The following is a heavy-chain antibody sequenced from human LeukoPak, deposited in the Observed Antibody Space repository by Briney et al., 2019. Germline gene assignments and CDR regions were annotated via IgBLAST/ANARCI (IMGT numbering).Heavy chain of an antibody. CDR1: GYTFSTYG. CDR2: ISEENHHT. J-gene: IGHJ4*02. V-gene: IGHV1-18*01. Sequence: ASVKVSCKASGYTFSTYGIIWVRQAPGQGLEWLGWISEENHHTNSAQKLQGRVTMTTDTSTSTAYMELRSLRSDDTAVYYCAREFIGTNYFDYWGQGTLVTVSS. D-gene: IGHD1-1*01. CDR3: AREFIGTNYFDY.